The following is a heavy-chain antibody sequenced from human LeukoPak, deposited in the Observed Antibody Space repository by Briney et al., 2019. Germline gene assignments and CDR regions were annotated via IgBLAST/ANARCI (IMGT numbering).Heavy chain of an antibody. CDR3: ARGQHPYSSNPFDY. CDR1: GFTFSSYD. J-gene: IGHJ4*02. CDR2: IGTAGDT. V-gene: IGHV3-13*01. D-gene: IGHD6-13*01. Sequence: GGSLRLSCAASGFTFSSYDMHWVRQATGKSLEWVSAIGTAGDTYYPGSVKGRFTISRENAKNSLYLQMNSLRAGDTAVYYCARGQHPYSSNPFDYWGQGTLVTVSS.